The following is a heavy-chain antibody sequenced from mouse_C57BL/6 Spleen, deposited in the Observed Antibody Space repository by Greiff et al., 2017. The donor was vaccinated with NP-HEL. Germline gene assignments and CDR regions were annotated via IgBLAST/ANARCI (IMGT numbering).Heavy chain of an antibody. CDR2: IDPSDSYT. Sequence: QVQLQQPGAELVMPGASVKLSCKASGYTFTSYWMHWVKQRPGQGLEWIGEIDPSDSYTNYNQKFKGKSTLTVDKSSSTAYMQLSSLTSEDSAVYYCARSGDGDAYWGQGTLVTVSA. D-gene: IGHD3-2*02. CDR3: ARSGDGDAY. J-gene: IGHJ3*01. V-gene: IGHV1-69*01. CDR1: GYTFTSYW.